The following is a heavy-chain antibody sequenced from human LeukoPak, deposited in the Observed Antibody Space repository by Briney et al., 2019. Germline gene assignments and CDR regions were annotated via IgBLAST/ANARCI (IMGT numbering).Heavy chain of an antibody. CDR3: ARLGSSGWSGLDAFDI. Sequence: ASVEVSCKASGYTFTSYGISWVRQAPGQGLEWMGWISAYNGNTNYAQKLQGRVTMTTDTSTSTAYMELRSLRSDDTAVYYCARLGSSGWSGLDAFDIWGQGTMVTVSS. CDR1: GYTFTSYG. CDR2: ISAYNGNT. J-gene: IGHJ3*02. V-gene: IGHV1-18*01. D-gene: IGHD6-19*01.